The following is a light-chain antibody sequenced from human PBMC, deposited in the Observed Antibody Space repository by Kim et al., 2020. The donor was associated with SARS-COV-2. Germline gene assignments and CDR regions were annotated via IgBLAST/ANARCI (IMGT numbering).Light chain of an antibody. J-gene: IGLJ3*02. V-gene: IGLV1-44*01. CDR3: AVWDDSLKQGV. CDR2: SNN. CDR1: SSNIGSNN. Sequence: ELTQPPSASGTPGQRVTIACSGSSSNIGSNNVVWYQQFPGAAPNVLIHSNNQRPSGIPDRFSGSRSGTSASLAISGLQSGDEADYYCAVWDDSLKQGVFGGGTQLTVL.